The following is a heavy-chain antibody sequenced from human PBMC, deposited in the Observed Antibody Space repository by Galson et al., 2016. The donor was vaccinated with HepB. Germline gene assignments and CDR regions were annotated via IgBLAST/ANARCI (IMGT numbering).Heavy chain of an antibody. CDR1: GFTFSEYY. V-gene: IGHV3-11*05. Sequence: SLRLSCAAPGFTFSEYYMSWVRQAPGKGLECVSYISSSRGYTHYAESVKGRFTISRDNAKNTLYLEMNSLSAADTAVYYCARAPMLRGVIMTTPFDYWGQGTLVTVSS. CDR2: ISSSRGYT. D-gene: IGHD3-10*01. CDR3: ARAPMLRGVIMTTPFDY. J-gene: IGHJ4*02.